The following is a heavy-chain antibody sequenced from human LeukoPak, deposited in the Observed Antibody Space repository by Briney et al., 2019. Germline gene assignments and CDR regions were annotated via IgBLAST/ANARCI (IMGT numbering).Heavy chain of an antibody. V-gene: IGHV4-38-2*01. D-gene: IGHD3-16*02. CDR3: AIRIMITCGGVIAFDD. CDR1: GYSISSGYY. Sequence: SDTLSLTCAVSGYSISSGYYWGWIRQPPGKGLEWSGRIYHSGSTYYNPSLKSRVTISVETPKNQFSLKLRPVTAADTAVFYCAIRIMITCGGVIAFDDWGQATLPTLSS. CDR2: IYHSGST. J-gene: IGHJ4*02.